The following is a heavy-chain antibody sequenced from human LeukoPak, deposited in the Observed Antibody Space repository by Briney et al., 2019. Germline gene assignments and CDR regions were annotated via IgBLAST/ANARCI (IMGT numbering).Heavy chain of an antibody. CDR1: GGSISSSSYY. CDR2: IYYSGST. J-gene: IGHJ1*01. CDR3: ARAIALADYYDSSGYSPQYFQH. D-gene: IGHD3-22*01. Sequence: SETLSLTCTVSGGSISSSSYYWGWIRQPPGKGLEWIGSIYYSGSTYYNPSLKSRVTISVDTSKNQFSLKLSSVTAADTAVYYCARAIALADYYDSSGYSPQYFQHWGQGTLVTVSS. V-gene: IGHV4-39*01.